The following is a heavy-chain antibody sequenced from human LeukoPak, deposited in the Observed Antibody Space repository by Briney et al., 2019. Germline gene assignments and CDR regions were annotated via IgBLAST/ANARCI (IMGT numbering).Heavy chain of an antibody. D-gene: IGHD3-3*01. CDR3: ARTDRYYDFWSGYYPFDY. Sequence: GGSLRLSCAASGFTFSSYSMNWVRQAPGKGLEWVSSTSSSSSYIYYADSVKGRFTTSRDNAKNSLYLQMNSLRAEDTAAYYCARTDRYYDFWSGYYPFDYWGQGTLVTVPS. V-gene: IGHV3-21*01. J-gene: IGHJ4*02. CDR1: GFTFSSYS. CDR2: TSSSSSYI.